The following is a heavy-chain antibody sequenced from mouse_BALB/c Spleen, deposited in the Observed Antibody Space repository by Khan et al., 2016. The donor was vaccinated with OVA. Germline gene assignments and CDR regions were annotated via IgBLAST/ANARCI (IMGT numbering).Heavy chain of an antibody. Sequence: QVQLQQSGPELKKPGETVQISCKASGFTFTNYGMNWVRQAPGKGLKWMGWINTYTGEPTFTDDFKGRFAFSLETSASTAYLQINSLKNEDTATYFCARVGYTGTMDFWGQGTSVTVSS. CDR1: GFTFTNYG. D-gene: IGHD2-14*01. CDR2: INTYTGEP. CDR3: ARVGYTGTMDF. J-gene: IGHJ4*01. V-gene: IGHV9-3-1*01.